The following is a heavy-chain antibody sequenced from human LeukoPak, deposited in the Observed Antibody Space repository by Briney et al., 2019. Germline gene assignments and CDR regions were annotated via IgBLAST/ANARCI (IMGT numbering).Heavy chain of an antibody. V-gene: IGHV3-30-3*01. CDR3: ARGDHTMARDQYYYMDV. Sequence: GGSLRLSCAASGFTFSSYAMHWVRQAPGKGLEWVAVISYDGSNKYYADSVKGRFTISRDNSKNTLYLQMNSLRAEDTAVYYCARGDHTMARDQYYYMDVWGKGTTVTVSS. D-gene: IGHD2-2*01. J-gene: IGHJ6*03. CDR1: GFTFSSYA. CDR2: ISYDGSNK.